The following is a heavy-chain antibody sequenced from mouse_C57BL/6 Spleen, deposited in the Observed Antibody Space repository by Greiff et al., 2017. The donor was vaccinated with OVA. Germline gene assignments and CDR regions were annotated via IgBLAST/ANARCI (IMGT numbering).Heavy chain of an antibody. J-gene: IGHJ2*01. CDR3: ARDDYGFDY. D-gene: IGHD2-4*01. Sequence: DVMLVESGGDLVKPGGSLKLSCAASGFTFSSYGMSWVRQTPDKRLEWVATISSGGSYTYYPDSVKGRFTISRDNAKNTLYLQMSSLKSEDTAMYYCARDDYGFDYWGQGTTLTVSS. CDR1: GFTFSSYG. CDR2: ISSGGSYT. V-gene: IGHV5-6*02.